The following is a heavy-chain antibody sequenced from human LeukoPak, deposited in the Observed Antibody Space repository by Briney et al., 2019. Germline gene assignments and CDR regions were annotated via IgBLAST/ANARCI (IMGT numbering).Heavy chain of an antibody. J-gene: IGHJ6*02. CDR3: ARDPGSGYFL. D-gene: IGHD3-3*01. Sequence: GRSLRLSCAASGFTFDDYAMHWVRQAPGKGLEWVSGINWNSGSIGYADSVKGRFTISRDNAKNSLYLQMNSLRAEDTAVYYCARDPGSGYFLWGQGTTVTVSS. V-gene: IGHV3-9*01. CDR1: GFTFDDYA. CDR2: INWNSGSI.